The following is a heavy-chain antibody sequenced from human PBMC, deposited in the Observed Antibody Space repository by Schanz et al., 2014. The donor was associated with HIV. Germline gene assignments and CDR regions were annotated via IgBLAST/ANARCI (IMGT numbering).Heavy chain of an antibody. V-gene: IGHV3-33*01. CDR1: RFNFTTYG. Sequence: QLQLVESGGGAIQPGRSLRLSCAASRFNFTTYGMHWVRQAPGRGLEWLAVIWYDGNKKYYTQSVKGRFTISRDNSKNTLYLQMNSLRAEDTAMYYCARDPDPYRFSSSWPHWGQGTLVTVSS. CDR2: IWYDGNKK. CDR3: ARDPDPYRFSSSWPH. D-gene: IGHD6-13*01. J-gene: IGHJ4*02.